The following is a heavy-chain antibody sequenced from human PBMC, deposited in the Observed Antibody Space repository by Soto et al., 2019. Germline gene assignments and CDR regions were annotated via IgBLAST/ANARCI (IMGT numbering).Heavy chain of an antibody. CDR1: GFSFTHYR. CDR3: AXXGDXXYVFDF. D-gene: IGHD2-21*02. Sequence: EVQLVESGGGQVHPGGSLRLSCAASGFSFTHYRIHWVRQVPGKGLEWVCRVNADGSSTNYAGFAKGRFTISRDNSKNTAXLXXXXLXXXXXXXXXXAXXGDXXYVFDFWGQGTSVIVSS. V-gene: IGHV3-74*01. J-gene: IGHJ4*02. CDR2: VNADGSST.